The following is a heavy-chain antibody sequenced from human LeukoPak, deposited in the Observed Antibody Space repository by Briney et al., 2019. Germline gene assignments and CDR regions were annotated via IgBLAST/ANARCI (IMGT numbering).Heavy chain of an antibody. J-gene: IGHJ2*01. CDR1: GGSISSGSYY. D-gene: IGHD2-2*01. V-gene: IGHV4-61*02. CDR2: IYTSGST. CDR3: ARGRYCSSTSCYSAGRQKYWYFDL. Sequence: PSETLSLTCTVSGGSISSGSYYWSWIRQPAGKGLEWIGCIYTSGSTNYNPSLKSRVTISVDTSKNQFSLKLSSVTAADTAVYYCARGRYCSSTSCYSAGRQKYWYFDLWGRGTLVTVSS.